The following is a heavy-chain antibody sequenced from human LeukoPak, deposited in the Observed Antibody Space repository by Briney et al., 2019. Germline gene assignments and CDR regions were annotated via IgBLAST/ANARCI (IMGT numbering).Heavy chain of an antibody. CDR3: ARGAHGSGRPPI. CDR1: GASISSRDW. CDR2: IYHSGGT. J-gene: IGHJ4*02. V-gene: IGHV4-4*02. Sequence: SETLSLTCAVSGASISSRDWWTWVRPPPEKGLEWLGEIYHSGGTIYDPSLKSRVTISIDKSKNQFSLKLTSVTAADTAVYYCARGAHGSGRPPIWGQGTLVTVSS. D-gene: IGHD3-10*01.